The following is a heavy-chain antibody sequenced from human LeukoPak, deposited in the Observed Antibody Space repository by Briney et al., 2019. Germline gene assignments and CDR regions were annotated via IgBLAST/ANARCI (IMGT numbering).Heavy chain of an antibody. CDR2: ISAYNGNT. CDR1: GYXFTSYX. Sequence: VKVSXXASGYXFTSYXISWVRQAPGQGLEWMGWISAYNGNTNYAQKLQGRVTMTTDTSTSTAYMELRSLRSDDTAVYYCASDDFDYWGQGTLVTVSS. V-gene: IGHV1-18*01. CDR3: ASDDFDY. J-gene: IGHJ4*02.